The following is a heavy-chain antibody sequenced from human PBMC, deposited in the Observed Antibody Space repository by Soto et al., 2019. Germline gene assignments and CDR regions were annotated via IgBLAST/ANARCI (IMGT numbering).Heavy chain of an antibody. D-gene: IGHD5-12*01. CDR3: ARLPLDSGYDYYYGMDV. V-gene: IGHV4-59*08. Sequence: QVQLQESGPGLVKPSDTLSLTCTVSGGYISSYYWSWIRQPPGKGLEWIGYIYYSGSTNYNPSLKSRVTISVDTFKNHFSLKLSSVTAADTAVYYCARLPLDSGYDYYYGMDVWGQGTTVTVSS. CDR2: IYYSGST. CDR1: GGYISSYY. J-gene: IGHJ6*02.